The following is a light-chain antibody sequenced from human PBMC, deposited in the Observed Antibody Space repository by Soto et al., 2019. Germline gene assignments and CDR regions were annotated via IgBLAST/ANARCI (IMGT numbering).Light chain of an antibody. V-gene: IGLV1-47*01. CDR3: AAWDDSLSAHVV. CDR1: SSNIGNNY. Sequence: QSVLTQPPSASGTPGQRVTISCSGSSSNIGNNYVYWYRQLPGTAPPLLIYRNNQRPSGVPDRFAGSKSGTSASLAISGLRSEDEADYYCAAWDDSLSAHVVFGGGTKLTVL. CDR2: RNN. J-gene: IGLJ2*01.